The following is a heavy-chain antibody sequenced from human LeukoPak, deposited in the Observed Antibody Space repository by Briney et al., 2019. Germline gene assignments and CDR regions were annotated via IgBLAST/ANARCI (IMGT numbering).Heavy chain of an antibody. Sequence: GGSLRLSCAASGFTFSSYSMNWVRQAPGKGLEWVSSISSSSSYIYYADSVKGRFTISRDNAKNSLYLQMNSLRAEDTAVYYCARVTVVAATLSYYYGMDVWGQGTTVTVSS. CDR1: GFTFSSYS. CDR3: ARVTVVAATLSYYYGMDV. D-gene: IGHD2-15*01. J-gene: IGHJ6*02. V-gene: IGHV3-21*01. CDR2: ISSSSSYI.